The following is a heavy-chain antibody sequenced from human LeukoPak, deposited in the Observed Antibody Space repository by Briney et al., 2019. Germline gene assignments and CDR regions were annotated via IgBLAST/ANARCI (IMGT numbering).Heavy chain of an antibody. CDR3: ARVGIVVVTYGMDV. V-gene: IGHV3-30-3*01. J-gene: IGHJ6*02. D-gene: IGHD2-21*02. CDR1: GFTFSSYA. Sequence: GGSLRLSCAASGFTFSSYAMHWVRQAPGKGLEWVAVISYDGSNKYYADSVKGRYTISRDNSKNTLYLQMNSLRAEDTAVYYCARVGIVVVTYGMDVWGQGTTVTVSS. CDR2: ISYDGSNK.